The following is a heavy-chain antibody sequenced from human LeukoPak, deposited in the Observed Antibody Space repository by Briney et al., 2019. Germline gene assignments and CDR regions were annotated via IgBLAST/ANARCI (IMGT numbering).Heavy chain of an antibody. V-gene: IGHV3-66*04. CDR2: IYSGDTT. J-gene: IGHJ4*02. D-gene: IGHD3-10*01. CDR1: GFIVSNNH. CDR3: ARHSNRLFGDLLVPGRKRAGTRFDY. Sequence: GGSLRLSCAASGFIVSNNHINWIRQAPGKGLEWVSIIYSGDTTYYSDSVKGRFILSSDNSKNMLYLQMNSLRVEDTALYYCARHSNRLFGDLLVPGRKRAGTRFDYWGQGTLVTVSS.